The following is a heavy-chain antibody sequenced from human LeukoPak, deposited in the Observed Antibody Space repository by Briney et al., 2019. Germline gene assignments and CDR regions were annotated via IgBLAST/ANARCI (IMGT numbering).Heavy chain of an antibody. D-gene: IGHD3-16*02. CDR3: TTDYYDYVWGSYRPDY. V-gene: IGHV3-15*01. CDR2: IKSKTDGETT. CDR1: GFTFGNAW. Sequence: GGSLRLSCAASGFTFGNAWMTWVRQAPGKGLEWVGRIKSKTDGETTDYAAPVKGRFTISRDDSKNTLYLQMNSLKTEDTAVYYCTTDYYDYVWGSYRPDYWDQGTLVTVSS. J-gene: IGHJ4*02.